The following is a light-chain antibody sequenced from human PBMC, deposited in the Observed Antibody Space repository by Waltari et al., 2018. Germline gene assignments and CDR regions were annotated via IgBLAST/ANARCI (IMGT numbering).Light chain of an antibody. V-gene: IGLV1-40*01. CDR3: QSYDSILGGPV. J-gene: IGLJ3*02. CDR1: SSNLGSIYD. CDR2: LNI. Sequence: SVLTQPPSVSGAPGQRVTISCTGSSSNLGSIYDAHWYQHSPGTAPQRLIYLNIFLPSGVPDLISAAKSCSSSSLVLPRLHADDPSDYSCQSYDSILGGPVFGGGTRLTV.